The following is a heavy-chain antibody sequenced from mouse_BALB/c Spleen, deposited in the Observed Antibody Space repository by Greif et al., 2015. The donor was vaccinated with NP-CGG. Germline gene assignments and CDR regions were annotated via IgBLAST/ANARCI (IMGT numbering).Heavy chain of an antibody. D-gene: IGHD2-1*01. J-gene: IGHJ1*01. V-gene: IGHV5-6-5*01. CDR1: GFTFSSYA. CDR2: ISSGGST. Sequence: EVMLVESGGGLVEPGGSLKLSCAASGFTFSSYAMSWVRQTPEKRLEWVASISSGGSTYYPDSVKGRFTISRDNARNILYLQMSSLRSEDTAMYYCARGSYGNYWYFDVWGAGTTVTVSS. CDR3: ARGSYGNYWYFDV.